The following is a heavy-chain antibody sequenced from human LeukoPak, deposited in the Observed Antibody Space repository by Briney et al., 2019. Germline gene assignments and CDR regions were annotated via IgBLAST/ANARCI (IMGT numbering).Heavy chain of an antibody. CDR3: ARATSLQFMGAYDY. CDR1: GGSISSYY. J-gene: IGHJ4*02. Sequence: PSETLSLTCTVSGGSISSYYWSWIRQPAGKGLEWIGRIYTSGSTNYNPSLKSRVTMSVDTSKNQFSLKLSSVTAADTAVYYCARATSLQFMGAYDYWGQGTLVTVSS. CDR2: IYTSGST. D-gene: IGHD1-26*01. V-gene: IGHV4-4*07.